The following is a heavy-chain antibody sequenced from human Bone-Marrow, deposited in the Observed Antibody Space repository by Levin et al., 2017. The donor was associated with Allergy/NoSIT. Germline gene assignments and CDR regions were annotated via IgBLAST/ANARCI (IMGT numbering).Heavy chain of an antibody. CDR1: GFAFSSYP. D-gene: IGHD3-10*01. V-gene: IGHV3-30-3*01. CDR3: AKGLGVTFDY. Sequence: PGESLKISCAASGFAFSSYPIHWVRQSPGKGLEWVTFISGDGSSDFYADSVKGRFTISRDNSKNTLYLQMNSLRVEDTAVYYCAKGLGVTFDYWGPGILVTVSS. CDR2: ISGDGSSD. J-gene: IGHJ4*02.